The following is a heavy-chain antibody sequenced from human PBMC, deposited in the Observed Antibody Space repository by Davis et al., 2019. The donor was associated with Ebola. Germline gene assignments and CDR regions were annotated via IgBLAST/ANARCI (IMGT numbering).Heavy chain of an antibody. CDR1: GFTFTSYA. V-gene: IGHV1-3*01. CDR3: ARGLLWFGELPLVYFDY. J-gene: IGHJ4*02. D-gene: IGHD3-10*01. Sequence: GESLKISCAASGFTFTSYAMHWVRQAPGQRLEWMGWINAGNGNTKYSQKFQGRVTITRDTSASTAYMELSSLRSEDTAVYYCARGLLWFGELPLVYFDYWGQGTLVTASS. CDR2: INAGNGNT.